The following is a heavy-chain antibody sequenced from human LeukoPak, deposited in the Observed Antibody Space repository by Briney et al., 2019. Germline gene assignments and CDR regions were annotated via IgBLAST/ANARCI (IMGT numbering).Heavy chain of an antibody. Sequence: QPGGSLRLSCAASGFTFSSNAMHWVRQAPGKGLECVAVISYDGSNKYYADSVKGRFTISRDNSKNTLYLQMNSLRAEDTAVYYCAREPQLPFANRIDYWGQGTLVTVSS. D-gene: IGHD2-2*01. CDR2: ISYDGSNK. V-gene: IGHV3-30-3*01. CDR1: GFTFSSNA. J-gene: IGHJ4*02. CDR3: AREPQLPFANRIDY.